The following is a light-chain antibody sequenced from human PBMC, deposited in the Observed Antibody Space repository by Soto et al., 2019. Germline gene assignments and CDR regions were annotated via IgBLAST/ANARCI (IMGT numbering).Light chain of an antibody. Sequence: QSVLTQPPSASGSPGQSVTISCTGTSSDIGGYDFVSWYQQHPGKAPKLIIYEVTKRPSGVPDRFSGSKSGNTASLTVSGLQTEDEADYYCSSYAGSKSVLFGGGTQLTVL. CDR3: SSYAGSKSVL. CDR1: SSDIGGYDF. J-gene: IGLJ7*01. CDR2: EVT. V-gene: IGLV2-8*01.